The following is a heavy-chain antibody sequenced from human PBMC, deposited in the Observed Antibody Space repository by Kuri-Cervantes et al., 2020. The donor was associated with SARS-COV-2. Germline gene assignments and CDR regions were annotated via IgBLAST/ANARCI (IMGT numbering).Heavy chain of an antibody. CDR3: ARPIAAADPRAGWSDWYFDL. CDR1: GYTFTSYA. V-gene: IGHV1-69*06. CDR2: IIPIFGTA. Sequence: SVKVSCKASGYTFTSYAMHWVRQAPGQRLEWMGGIIPIFGTANYAQKFQGRVTITADKSTSTAYMELSSLRSEDTAVYYCARPIAAADPRAGWSDWYFDLWGRGTLVTVSS. J-gene: IGHJ2*01. D-gene: IGHD6-13*01.